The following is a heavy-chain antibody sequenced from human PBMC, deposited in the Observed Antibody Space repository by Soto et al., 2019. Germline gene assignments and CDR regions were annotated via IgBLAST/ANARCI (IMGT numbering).Heavy chain of an antibody. V-gene: IGHV3-23*01. CDR3: VKNSGGFKT. CDR2: IDDSGGIT. D-gene: IGHD3-10*01. Sequence: QLLQSGGGLVQPGGTLTLSCAASGFTFGTTDMSWVRQAPGEGLEWVSTIDDSGGITYYADSVKGLFTISRDNSRNTVYLQMNSLRGDDTALYYCVKNSGGFKTWGQGALVTVSS. J-gene: IGHJ5*02. CDR1: GFTFGTTD.